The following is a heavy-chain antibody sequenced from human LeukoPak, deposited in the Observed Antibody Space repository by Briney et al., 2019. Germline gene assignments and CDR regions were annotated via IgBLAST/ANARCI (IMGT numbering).Heavy chain of an antibody. Sequence: GGSLRLSCAASGFTFNIYNMNWVRQAPGKGLEWVSYVSSSSSPTYYADSVKGRFTISRDNAKNSVYLQMNSLRDEDTAVYYCARSAVLGSVAAYYFDYWGQGTQVTVSP. CDR1: GFTFNIYN. CDR3: ARSAVLGSVAAYYFDY. CDR2: VSSSSSPT. V-gene: IGHV3-48*02. D-gene: IGHD6-19*01. J-gene: IGHJ4*02.